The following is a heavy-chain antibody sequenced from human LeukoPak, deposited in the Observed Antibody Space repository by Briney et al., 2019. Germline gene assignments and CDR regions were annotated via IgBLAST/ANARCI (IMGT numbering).Heavy chain of an antibody. Sequence: GGSLRLSCAASGFTFSSYAMHWVRQAPGKGLEWVAVISYDGSNKYYADSAKGRFTISRDNSKNTLYLQMNSLRAEDTAIYYCAKATTVTTWGDWGYWDQGTLVTVSS. V-gene: IGHV3-30-3*01. CDR1: GFTFSSYA. J-gene: IGHJ4*02. CDR3: AKATTVTTWGDWGY. CDR2: ISYDGSNK. D-gene: IGHD4-17*01.